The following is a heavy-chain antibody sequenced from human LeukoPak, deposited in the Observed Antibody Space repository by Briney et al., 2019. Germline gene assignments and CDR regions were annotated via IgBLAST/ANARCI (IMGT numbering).Heavy chain of an antibody. D-gene: IGHD5-12*01. V-gene: IGHV3-21*01. CDR1: GFTFSSYS. CDR3: ARGYSGYEGTFDY. J-gene: IGHJ4*02. Sequence: GGSLRLSCAASGFTFSSYSMNWVRQAPGKGLEWVSSISSSSSYIYYADSVKGRFTISRDNAKNSLYLQMNSLRAEDTAVYYCARGYSGYEGTFDYWGQGTLVTVSS. CDR2: ISSSSSYI.